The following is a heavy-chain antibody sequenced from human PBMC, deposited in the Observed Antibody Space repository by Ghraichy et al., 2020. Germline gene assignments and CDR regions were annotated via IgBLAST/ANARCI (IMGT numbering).Heavy chain of an antibody. V-gene: IGHV3-20*04. D-gene: IGHD5-24*01. J-gene: IGHJ4*02. CDR3: ARVNLATIKGLGYYFDY. CDR1: GFTFDDYG. CDR2: INWNGGST. Sequence: GGSLRLSCAASGFTFDDYGMSWVRQAPGKGLEWVSGINWNGGSTGYADSVKGRFTISRDNAKNSLYLQMNSLRAEDTALYYCARVNLATIKGLGYYFDYWCQGTLVTVSS.